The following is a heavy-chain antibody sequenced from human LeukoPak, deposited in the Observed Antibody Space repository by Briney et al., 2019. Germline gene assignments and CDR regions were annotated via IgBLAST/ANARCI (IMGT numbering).Heavy chain of an antibody. V-gene: IGHV1-46*01. CDR3: ARATTVTTDRLFDY. CDR1: GYTFTSYG. D-gene: IGHD4-11*01. Sequence: ASVKVSCKASGYTFTSYGISWVRQAPGQGLEWMGIINPSGGGTSYAQKFQGRVTMTRDMSTSTVYMELSSLRSEDTAVYYCARATTVTTDRLFDYWGQGTLVTVSS. CDR2: INPSGGGT. J-gene: IGHJ4*02.